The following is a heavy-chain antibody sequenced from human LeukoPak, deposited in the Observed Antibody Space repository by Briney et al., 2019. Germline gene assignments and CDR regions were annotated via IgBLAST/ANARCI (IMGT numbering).Heavy chain of an antibody. Sequence: SETLSLTCAVYGGSFSSYYWSWIRQPPGKGLEWIGYIFYSGSTNYNPSLKSRVTISVDTSKNQFSLKLSSVTAADTAVYYCARAAWYYDSSGYYFSGPVDYWGQGTLVTVSS. D-gene: IGHD3-22*01. V-gene: IGHV4-59*01. J-gene: IGHJ4*02. CDR3: ARAAWYYDSSGYYFSGPVDY. CDR2: IFYSGST. CDR1: GGSFSSYY.